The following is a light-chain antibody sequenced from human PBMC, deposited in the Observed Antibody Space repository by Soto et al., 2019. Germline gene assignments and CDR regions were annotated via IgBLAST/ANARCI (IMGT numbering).Light chain of an antibody. Sequence: VVFTQSPSTLSLSPGERATLSCWASQTVRNNYLAWYQQKPGQAPRLLIYDASTRATGVPARFSGSGSGTEFTLTISTLQPDDFASYYCQQYKSNVRPFGQGTKV. J-gene: IGKJ1*01. CDR1: QTVRNNY. CDR3: QQYKSNVRP. V-gene: IGKV3-20*01. CDR2: DAS.